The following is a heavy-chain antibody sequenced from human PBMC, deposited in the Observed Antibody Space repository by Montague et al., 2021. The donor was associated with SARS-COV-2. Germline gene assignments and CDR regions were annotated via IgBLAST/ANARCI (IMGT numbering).Heavy chain of an antibody. CDR3: ARAATTDYGGNLFPYHYYYMDD. J-gene: IGHJ6*03. D-gene: IGHD4-23*01. Sequence: SETLSLTCTVSGGSISSYYWSWIRQPPGKGLEWIGYIYYSGSTNYNPSLKSRVTISVDTSKNQFSLKLSSVTAADTAAYYCARAATTDYGGNLFPYHYYYMDDWGKGTPVTVSS. CDR2: IYYSGST. V-gene: IGHV4-59*01. CDR1: GGSISSYY.